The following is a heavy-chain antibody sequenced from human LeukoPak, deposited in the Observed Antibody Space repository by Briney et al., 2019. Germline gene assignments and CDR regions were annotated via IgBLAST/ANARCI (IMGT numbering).Heavy chain of an antibody. J-gene: IGHJ4*02. CDR2: MHNSGTS. CDR3: ARGVSY. D-gene: IGHD3-22*01. Sequence: SETLSLTCTDSGGSISSQYWFWIRQPPGKGLEWIGYMHNSGTSSYNPSLESRVTISIDTSKNQFSLKLRSVTPADTAVYYCARGVSYWGQGTLVTVSS. V-gene: IGHV4-59*11. CDR1: GGSISSQY.